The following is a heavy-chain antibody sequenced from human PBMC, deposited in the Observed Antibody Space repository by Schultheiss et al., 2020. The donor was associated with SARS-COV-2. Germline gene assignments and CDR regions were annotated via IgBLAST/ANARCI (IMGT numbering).Heavy chain of an antibody. CDR2: MNPNSGNT. V-gene: IGHV1-8*03. Sequence: ASVKVSCKASGYTFTGYYMHWVRQATGQGLEWMGWMNPNSGNTGYAQKFQGRVTITADKSTSTAYMELRSLRSDDTAVYYCASRPRRGATTLDYWGQGTLVTVSS. J-gene: IGHJ4*02. CDR3: ASRPRRGATTLDY. D-gene: IGHD1-26*01. CDR1: GYTFTGYY.